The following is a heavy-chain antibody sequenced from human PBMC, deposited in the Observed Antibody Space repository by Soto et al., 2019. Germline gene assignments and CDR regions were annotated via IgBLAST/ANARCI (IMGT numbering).Heavy chain of an antibody. D-gene: IGHD3-3*01. V-gene: IGHV3-11*01. CDR3: ARVGGEFLEWSPPFFDY. CDR2: ISSSGSTI. Sequence: GGSLRLSCAASGFTFSDYYMSWIRQAPGKGLEWVSYISSSGSTIYYADSVEGRFTISRDNAKNSLYLQMNSLRAEDTAVYYCARVGGEFLEWSPPFFDYWGQGTLVTVSS. J-gene: IGHJ4*02. CDR1: GFTFSDYY.